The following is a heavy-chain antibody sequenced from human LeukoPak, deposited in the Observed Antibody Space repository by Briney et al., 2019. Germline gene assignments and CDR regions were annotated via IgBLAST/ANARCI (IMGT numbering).Heavy chain of an antibody. CDR3: ERNNGYSSPFQP. CDR1: GGSMSSYY. Sequence: PSETLSLTCTVSGGSMSSYYWSWIRQPPGKGLEWIGYIYYSGSTNYYPSLKSRVTISVHTSKNQFSLKLSSVTAADTPVYYCERNNGYSSPFQPWGQGTLVTVSS. J-gene: IGHJ1*01. CDR2: IYYSGST. V-gene: IGHV4-59*01. D-gene: IGHD3-22*01.